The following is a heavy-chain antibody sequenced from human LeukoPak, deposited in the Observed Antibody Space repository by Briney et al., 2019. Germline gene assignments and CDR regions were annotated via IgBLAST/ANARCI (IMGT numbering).Heavy chain of an antibody. CDR1: GYSFTSYW. Sequence: GESLKISCKGSGYSFTSYWIGWVRQMPGKGLEWMGIIYPGDSDTRYSPSFQGQVTISADKSISTAYLQWSSLKASDTAMYYCARTYCSSTSCSGYFDYWDQGTLVTVSS. J-gene: IGHJ4*02. CDR3: ARTYCSSTSCSGYFDY. D-gene: IGHD2-2*01. V-gene: IGHV5-51*01. CDR2: IYPGDSDT.